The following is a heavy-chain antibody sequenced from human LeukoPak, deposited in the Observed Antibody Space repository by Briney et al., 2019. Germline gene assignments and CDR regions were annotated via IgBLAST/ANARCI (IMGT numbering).Heavy chain of an antibody. J-gene: IGHJ4*02. CDR2: INWNGGST. CDR3: ARRGVTMVRGVDITSYYFDY. Sequence: GSLRLSCAASGFTFDGMSWVRQAPGKGLEWVSGINWNGGSTGYADSVKGRFTISRDNAKNSLFLQMNSLRAEDTALYYCARRGVTMVRGVDITSYYFDYWGQGTLVTVSS. D-gene: IGHD3-10*01. CDR1: GFTFDG. V-gene: IGHV3-20*04.